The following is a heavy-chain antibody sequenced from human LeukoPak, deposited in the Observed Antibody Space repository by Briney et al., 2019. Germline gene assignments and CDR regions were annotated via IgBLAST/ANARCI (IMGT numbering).Heavy chain of an antibody. Sequence: SETLSLTCTVSGGSISTYFWSWIRQPPGKGLEWIGHIYFSGSTNYNPSLESRVTISVDTSKNQFSLTLSSMPAADTAAYYCARHKSSGSYPLDYWGQGILVNGSS. CDR3: ARHKSSGSYPLDY. CDR1: GGSISTYF. J-gene: IGHJ4*02. CDR2: IYFSGST. V-gene: IGHV4-59*08. D-gene: IGHD3-22*01.